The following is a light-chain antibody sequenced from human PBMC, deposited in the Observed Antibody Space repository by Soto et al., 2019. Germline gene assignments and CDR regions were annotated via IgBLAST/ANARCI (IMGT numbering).Light chain of an antibody. V-gene: IGLV1-44*01. CDR1: SSNIGGNT. Sequence: QPVLTQPPSASGTPGQRVTISCSGSSSNIGGNTVNWYQHLPGTAPKLLIYSDNQRPSGVPDRFSGSKSGTSASLAISGLQSEDEADYYCAAWDDSLNGVVLGGGTKLTVL. CDR3: AAWDDSLNGVV. J-gene: IGLJ2*01. CDR2: SDN.